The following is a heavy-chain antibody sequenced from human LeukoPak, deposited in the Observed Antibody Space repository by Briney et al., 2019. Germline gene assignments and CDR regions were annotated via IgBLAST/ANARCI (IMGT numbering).Heavy chain of an antibody. D-gene: IGHD2-2*01. V-gene: IGHV1-69*13. CDR3: ARDVGYCSSTSCFDAFDI. CDR1: GGTFSSYA. Sequence: EASVKVSCKASGGTFSSYAISWVRQAPGQGLEWMGGIIPIFGTANYAQKFQGRVTITADESTSTAYMELSSLRSEDTAVYYCARDVGYCSSTSCFDAFDIWGQGTMVTVSS. CDR2: IIPIFGTA. J-gene: IGHJ3*02.